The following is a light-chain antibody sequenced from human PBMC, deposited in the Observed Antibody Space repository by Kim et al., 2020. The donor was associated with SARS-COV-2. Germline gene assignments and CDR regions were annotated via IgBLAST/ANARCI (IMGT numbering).Light chain of an antibody. CDR1: NIGSKN. V-gene: IGLV3-9*01. J-gene: IGLJ2*01. CDR3: QVWDSLPVV. Sequence: SYELTQPLSVSVALGQTARITCGGNNIGSKNVHWYQQKSGHAPVLVIYRDGDRPSGIPERFSGFNSGNTATLTISRAQAMDEADYYCQVWDSLPVVFGGGTKLTVL. CDR2: RDG.